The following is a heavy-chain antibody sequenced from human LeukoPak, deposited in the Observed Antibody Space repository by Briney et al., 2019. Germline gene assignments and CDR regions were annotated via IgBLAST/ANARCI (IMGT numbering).Heavy chain of an antibody. D-gene: IGHD4-17*01. J-gene: IGHJ4*02. CDR2: INHSGST. Sequence: PSETLSLTCAVYGGSFSGYYWTWIRQPPGKGLEWIGEINHSGSTNYSPPLKSRVTISVDTSKNQFSLRLSSVTAADTAVYYCARGHDYGDCPSGYWGQGTLVTVS. CDR1: GGSFSGYY. V-gene: IGHV4-34*01. CDR3: ARGHDYGDCPSGY.